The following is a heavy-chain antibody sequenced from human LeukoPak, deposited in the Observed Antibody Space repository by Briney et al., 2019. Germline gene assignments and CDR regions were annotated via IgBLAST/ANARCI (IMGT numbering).Heavy chain of an antibody. CDR2: ISWNSGSI. D-gene: IGHD6-19*01. J-gene: IGHJ4*02. CDR3: AKSRHYSSGWYACFDY. CDR1: GFTFDDYA. Sequence: GGSLRLSCAASGFTFDDYAMHWVRQAPGKGLEWVSGISWNSGSIGYADSVKGRFTISRDNAKNSLYLQMNSLRAEDTALYYCAKSRHYSSGWYACFDYWGQGTLVTVSS. V-gene: IGHV3-9*01.